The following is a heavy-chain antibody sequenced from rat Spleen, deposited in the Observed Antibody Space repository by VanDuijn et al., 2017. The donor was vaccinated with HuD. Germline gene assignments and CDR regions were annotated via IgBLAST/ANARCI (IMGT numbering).Heavy chain of an antibody. J-gene: IGHJ3*01. CDR1: GFTFTDYN. Sequence: EVQLVESGGGLVQPGRSLKLSCAASGFTFTDYNMAWVRQAPKKGLEWVATISYVGTGTYYRDSVKGRFTISRDNAENTLYLQMDSLTSEDTATYYCATHGGLYNWFAYWGQGTLVTVSS. CDR2: ISYVGTGT. CDR3: ATHGGLYNWFAY. V-gene: IGHV5-7*01.